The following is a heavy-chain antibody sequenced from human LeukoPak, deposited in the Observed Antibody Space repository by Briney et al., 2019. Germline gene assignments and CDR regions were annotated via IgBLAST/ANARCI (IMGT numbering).Heavy chain of an antibody. CDR1: GYTFTGYY. CDR3: ARGRITMVRGATSPIDY. CDR2: INPNSGGT. D-gene: IGHD3-10*01. Sequence: ASVKVSCKASGYTFTGYYMHWVRQAPGQGLEWMGWINPNSGGTNYAQKFQGRVTMTRDTSISTAYMELSRLRSDDTAVYYCARGRITMVRGATSPIDYWGQGTLVTVSS. V-gene: IGHV1-2*02. J-gene: IGHJ4*02.